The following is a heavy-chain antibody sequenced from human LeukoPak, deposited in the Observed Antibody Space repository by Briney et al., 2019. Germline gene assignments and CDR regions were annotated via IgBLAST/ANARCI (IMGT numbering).Heavy chain of an antibody. J-gene: IGHJ4*02. D-gene: IGHD2-15*01. V-gene: IGHV1-69*05. Sequence: SVKVSCKASGGTFSSYAISWVRQAPGQGLEWMGGIIPIFGTANYAQKSQGRVTITTDESTSTAYMELSSLRSEDTAVYYCARGGRYCSGGSCYQDFDYWGQGTLVTVSS. CDR3: ARGGRYCSGGSCYQDFDY. CDR1: GGTFSSYA. CDR2: IIPIFGTA.